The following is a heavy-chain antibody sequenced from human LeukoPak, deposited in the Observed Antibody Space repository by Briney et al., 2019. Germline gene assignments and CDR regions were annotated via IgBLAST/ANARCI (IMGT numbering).Heavy chain of an antibody. Sequence: SGGSLRLSCAASGFTFRIYSMNWVRQAPGTGLEWVSSIGPSSGDIYYADSVKGRFTISRDDSKNTLYLQMNSLRAEDTAMYYCARGLPPVMKYYFDYWGQGTLVTVSS. J-gene: IGHJ4*02. D-gene: IGHD4-11*01. CDR3: ARGLPPVMKYYFDY. CDR1: GFTFRIYS. V-gene: IGHV3-21*01. CDR2: IGPSSGDI.